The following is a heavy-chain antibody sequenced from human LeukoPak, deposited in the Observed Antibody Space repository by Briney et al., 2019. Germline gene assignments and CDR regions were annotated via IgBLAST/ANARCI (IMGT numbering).Heavy chain of an antibody. D-gene: IGHD1-26*01. J-gene: IGHJ4*02. V-gene: IGHV4-4*09. CDR2: ISDSGST. Sequence: PSETLSLTCTVSRGSISSYYWSWVRQPPGKGLEWIGYISDSGSTNYRHSLKSRVTISRDTSKSQVSLRMRSVTAADTAVYFCASLGGTYDYWGQGIQVVVSS. CDR3: ASLGGTYDY. CDR1: RGSISSYY.